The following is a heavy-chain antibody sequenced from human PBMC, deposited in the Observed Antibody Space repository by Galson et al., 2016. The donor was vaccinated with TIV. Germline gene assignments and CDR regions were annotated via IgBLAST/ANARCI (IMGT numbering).Heavy chain of an antibody. D-gene: IGHD3-3*01. J-gene: IGHJ6*03. CDR3: AKFGAYYHYMDV. CDR1: GASLSSTTYY. CDR2: IYYTGTT. V-gene: IGHV4-39*07. Sequence: ETLSLPCSVSGASLSSTTYYWGWIRQPRGKGLEWIGSIYYTGTTYYTPSLGSRVTISAETSKNQFSLRLTSVTAADTAIYYCAKFGAYYHYMDVWGKGTTVTVSS.